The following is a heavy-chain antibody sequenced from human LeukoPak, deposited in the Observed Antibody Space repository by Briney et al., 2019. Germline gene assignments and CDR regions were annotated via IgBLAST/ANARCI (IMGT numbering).Heavy chain of an antibody. J-gene: IGHJ3*02. CDR1: GFTFSSYS. CDR2: ISGSSITI. D-gene: IGHD2-15*01. Sequence: GGFLRLSCAASGFTFSSYSMNWVRQAPGKGLEWVSYISGSSITIYYADSVKGRFTISRDNSKNTLYLQMNSLRAEDTAVYYCAGGYCSGGSCIDAFDIWGQGTMVTVSS. CDR3: AGGYCSGGSCIDAFDI. V-gene: IGHV3-48*01.